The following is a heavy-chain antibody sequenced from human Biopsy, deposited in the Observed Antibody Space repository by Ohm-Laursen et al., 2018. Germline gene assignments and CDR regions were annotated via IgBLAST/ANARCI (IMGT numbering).Heavy chain of an antibody. CDR2: ISFTGTSS. CDR3: ARDLK. CDR1: GFTFSAYE. J-gene: IGHJ4*02. Sequence: GSLRLSCTASGFTFSAYEMNWVRQAPGKGLEWVSYISFTGTSSCYADSVKGRFTISRDNAKNSLYLQMNSLRAEDTGIYYCARDLKWGQGTLVTVSS. V-gene: IGHV3-48*03.